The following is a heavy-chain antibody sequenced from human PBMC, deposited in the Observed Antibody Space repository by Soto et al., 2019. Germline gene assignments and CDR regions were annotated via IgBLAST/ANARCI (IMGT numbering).Heavy chain of an antibody. CDR1: GGSISSSSYY. D-gene: IGHD2-8*02. Sequence: QLQLQESGPGLVKPSETLSLTCTVSGGSISSSSYYWGWIRQPPGKGLEWIGSIYYSGSTYYNPSLKSRVTISVDTSKDQFSLKLSSVTAADTAVYYCALLVAPDFDYWGQGTLVTVSS. CDR2: IYYSGST. CDR3: ALLVAPDFDY. J-gene: IGHJ4*02. V-gene: IGHV4-39*01.